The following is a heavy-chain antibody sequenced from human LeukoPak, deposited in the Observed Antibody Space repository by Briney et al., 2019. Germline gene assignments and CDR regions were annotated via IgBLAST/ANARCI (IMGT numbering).Heavy chain of an antibody. D-gene: IGHD2-2*01. CDR1: GGTFTSYA. V-gene: IGHV1-69*05. J-gene: IGHJ6*03. Sequence: ASVKVSCKASGGTFTSYAISWVRQAPGQGLEWMGGIIPIFGTANYAQKFQGRVTITTDESTSTAYMELSSLRSEDTAVYYCARGRSTSWHHYYYYMDVWGKGTTVTVSS. CDR3: ARGRSTSWHHYYYYMDV. CDR2: IIPIFGTA.